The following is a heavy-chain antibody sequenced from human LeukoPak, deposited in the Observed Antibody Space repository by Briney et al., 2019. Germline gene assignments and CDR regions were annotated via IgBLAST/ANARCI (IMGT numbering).Heavy chain of an antibody. J-gene: IGHJ4*02. V-gene: IGHV4-34*01. D-gene: IGHD5-18*01. Sequence: SETLSLTCAVYGGSFSGYYWSWIRQPPGKGMEWIGEINHSGSTNYNPSLESRVTISVDTSKNQFSLKLSSVTAADTAVYYCARGDKQLWYFDYWGQGTLVTVSS. CDR1: GGSFSGYY. CDR3: ARGDKQLWYFDY. CDR2: INHSGST.